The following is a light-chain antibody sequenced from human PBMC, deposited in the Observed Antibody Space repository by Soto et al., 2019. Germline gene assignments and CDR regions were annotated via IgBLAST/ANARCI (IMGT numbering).Light chain of an antibody. CDR3: QQYITYST. J-gene: IGKJ5*01. CDR2: DAS. Sequence: DIQMTQSPSTLFASVGDRVTITCRASQSLRGWLAWYQQRPGKAPKALIYDASTLASGVPSRFNGSGSGTEFTLTISSLQPDDFATYYCQQYITYSTFGQGTRLEIK. V-gene: IGKV1-5*01. CDR1: QSLRGW.